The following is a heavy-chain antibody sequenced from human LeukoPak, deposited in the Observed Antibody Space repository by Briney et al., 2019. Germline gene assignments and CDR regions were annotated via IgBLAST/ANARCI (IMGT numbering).Heavy chain of an antibody. CDR1: GGSITAGNHH. CDR3: ARLNPGYVTAPHDA. D-gene: IGHD3-16*01. Sequence: SETLSLTCTVSGGSITAGNHHWGWIRQPPGKGLEWIGSVYYSGSIFSDTSHKSRVTISGDTSKNQFSLSLSSVTAADTAVYYCARLNPGYVTAPHDAWGQGMLVTVSS. V-gene: IGHV4-39*01. CDR2: VYYSGSI. J-gene: IGHJ5*02.